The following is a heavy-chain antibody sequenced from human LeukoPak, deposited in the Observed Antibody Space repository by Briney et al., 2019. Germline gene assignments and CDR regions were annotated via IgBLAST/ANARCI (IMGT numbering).Heavy chain of an antibody. Sequence: GGSLRLSSADPVFTLSRYSMSWGPAAPGEGVEWGSAMSGSRIARHYADAVKGRLNIPRDDSQNTPYLQMNSLRGEDTAVYYCARAAMDRGVDYFDSWGQGTLVTVSS. CDR3: ARAAMDRGVDYFDS. V-gene: IGHV3-23*01. CDR1: VFTLSRYS. J-gene: IGHJ4*02. CDR2: MSGSRIAR. D-gene: IGHD3-10*01.